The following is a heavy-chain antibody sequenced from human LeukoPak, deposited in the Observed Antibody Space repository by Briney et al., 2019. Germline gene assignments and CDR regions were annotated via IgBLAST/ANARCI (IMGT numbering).Heavy chain of an antibody. J-gene: IGHJ4*02. Sequence: GASVKVSCKASGYTFTSYGISWVRQAPGQGLEWMGWISAYNGNTNYAQKLQGRVTMTTDTSTSTAYMELRSLRSDDTAVYYCARWVFHGDYAGADFDYWGQGTLVTVSS. CDR2: ISAYNGNT. CDR1: GYTFTSYG. D-gene: IGHD4-17*01. CDR3: ARWVFHGDYAGADFDY. V-gene: IGHV1-18*01.